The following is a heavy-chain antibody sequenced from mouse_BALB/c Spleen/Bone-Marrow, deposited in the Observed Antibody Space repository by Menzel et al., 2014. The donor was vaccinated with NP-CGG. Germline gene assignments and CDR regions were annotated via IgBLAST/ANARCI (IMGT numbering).Heavy chain of an antibody. CDR1: GFDFSRYW. CDR2: INPDSSTI. V-gene: IGHV4-1*02. CDR3: TRLHYYGYSAY. Sequence: EVKVIESGGGLVQPGGSLKLSCAASGFDFSRYWMSWVRQAPGKGLEWIGEINPDSSTINYTPSLKDKFIISRDNDKNTLYLQRSKVRSEDTALYYCTRLHYYGYSAYWGQGTLVTVST. D-gene: IGHD1-2*01. J-gene: IGHJ3*01.